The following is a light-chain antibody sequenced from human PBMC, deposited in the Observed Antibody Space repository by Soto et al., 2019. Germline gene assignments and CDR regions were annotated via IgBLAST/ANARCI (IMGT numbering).Light chain of an antibody. J-gene: IGKJ5*01. CDR1: QSVSSN. V-gene: IGKV3-20*01. CDR2: GAS. Sequence: EIVMTQSPATLSVSPGERATLSCRASQSVSSNLAWYQQKPGQAPRLLMSGASSRSTGIPDRFSGNGSGTDFTLTITRLEPEDSAVYFCQKYGSSPPITFGQGTRLEIK. CDR3: QKYGSSPPIT.